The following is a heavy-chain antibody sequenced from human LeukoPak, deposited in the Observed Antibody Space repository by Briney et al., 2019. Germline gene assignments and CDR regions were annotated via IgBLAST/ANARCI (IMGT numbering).Heavy chain of an antibody. J-gene: IGHJ4*02. Sequence: GGSLRLSCSVSGFTFNTYYMTWVRQAPGKGLEWVANLRPDENEKNYVESVKGRFTISRDNAKNSVYLQMNSLRPEDTAVYYCARDHLGTLDSWGQGTLVTVSS. CDR3: ARDHLGTLDS. CDR1: GFTFNTYY. D-gene: IGHD7-27*01. V-gene: IGHV3-7*01. CDR2: LRPDENEK.